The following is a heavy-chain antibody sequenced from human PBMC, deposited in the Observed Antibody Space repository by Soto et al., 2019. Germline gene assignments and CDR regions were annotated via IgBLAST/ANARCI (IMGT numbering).Heavy chain of an antibody. CDR2: IYYSGST. V-gene: IGHV4-31*03. Sequence: PSETLSLTCTVSGGSISSGGYYWSWIRQHPGKGLEWIGYIYYSGSTYYNPSLKSRVTISVDTSKNQFSLKLSSVTAADTAVYYCARVFSTPAEKYYDFWSGYYNYYYYYMDVWGKGTTVTSP. CDR1: GGSISSGGYY. CDR3: ARVFSTPAEKYYDFWSGYYNYYYYYMDV. J-gene: IGHJ6*03. D-gene: IGHD3-3*01.